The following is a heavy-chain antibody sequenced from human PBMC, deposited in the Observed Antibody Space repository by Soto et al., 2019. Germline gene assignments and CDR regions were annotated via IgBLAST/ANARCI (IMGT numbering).Heavy chain of an antibody. J-gene: IGHJ6*02. CDR3: AHHFLTQVGSGGMDV. CDR2: IYWNDDK. V-gene: IGHV2-5*01. CDR1: GFSLSTSAVG. Sequence: QITLKESGPTLVKPTQTLTLTCTFSGFSLSTSAVGVGWIRQPPGKALEWLGIIYWNDDKRYSPSLKSRLTITKDTSKNQVVLTMTNMDPVDTATYYCAHHFLTQVGSGGMDVWGQGTTVTVSS. D-gene: IGHD1-26*01.